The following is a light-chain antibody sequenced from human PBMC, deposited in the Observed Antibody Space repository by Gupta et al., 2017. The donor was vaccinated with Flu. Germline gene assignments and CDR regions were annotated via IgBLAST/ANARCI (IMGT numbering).Light chain of an antibody. J-gene: IGKJ5*01. Sequence: EIVLTQSPATLSLSPGERATLSCRASQGISNYLAWYQQKPGQAPRLLIYDASNRATGIPARFSGSGSGTDFSLTSSSLEPEDFAVYYWQQRSNWITFGQGTRLEIK. CDR3: QQRSNWIT. CDR1: QGISNY. CDR2: DAS. V-gene: IGKV3-11*01.